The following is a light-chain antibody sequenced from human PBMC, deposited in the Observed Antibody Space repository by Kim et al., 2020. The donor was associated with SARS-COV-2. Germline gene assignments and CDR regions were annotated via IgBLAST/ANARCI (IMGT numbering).Light chain of an antibody. CDR1: QSVSGSY. Sequence: SPGERATLPCRASQSVSGSYVARAQQKPGQALRHLIYGAYSRATGIPDRFSGSGSGTDFTLTIRRLEPEDSAVYYCQQYSSSPHTFGQGTKVDIK. CDR3: QQYSSSPHT. J-gene: IGKJ1*01. CDR2: GAY. V-gene: IGKV3-20*01.